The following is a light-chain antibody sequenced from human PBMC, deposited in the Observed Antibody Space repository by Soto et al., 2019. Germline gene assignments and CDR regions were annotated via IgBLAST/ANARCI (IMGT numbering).Light chain of an antibody. V-gene: IGKV3-15*01. CDR3: QQYDNWPFT. CDR1: QSVSSY. J-gene: IGKJ3*01. CDR2: GAS. Sequence: EIVLTQSPATLSLSPGERATLSCRASQSVSSYLAWYQQKPGQAPRLLIYGASTRATGISARFSGSGSGTEFTLTISSLQSEDFAVYYCQQYDNWPFTFGPGTKVDIK.